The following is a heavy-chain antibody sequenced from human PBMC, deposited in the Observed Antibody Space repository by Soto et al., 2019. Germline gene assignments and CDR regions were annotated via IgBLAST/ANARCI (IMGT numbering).Heavy chain of an antibody. J-gene: IGHJ5*02. CDR3: AHRGYGDCPRDNWFDP. CDR2: IYWNDDS. V-gene: IGHV2-5*01. CDR1: GFSLSTGGVG. D-gene: IGHD4-17*01. Sequence: QITLKESGPTLVKPTQTLTLTCAFSGFSLSTGGVGVGWIRQPPGKALEWLALIYWNDDSRYSPSLKSRLTITKDTSKNQVVLTMTNMDPVDTATYYCAHRGYGDCPRDNWFDPWGQGTLVTVSS.